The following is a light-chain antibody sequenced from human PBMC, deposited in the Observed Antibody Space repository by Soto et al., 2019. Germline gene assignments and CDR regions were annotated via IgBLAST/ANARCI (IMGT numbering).Light chain of an antibody. CDR2: ELT. CDR1: SSDVGGYNY. Sequence: QSVLTQPPSASGSPGQSVTISCTGTSSDVGGYNYVSWYQQHPGKAPKLMIYELTKRPSGVPDRFSGSKSGNTASLTVSGLQAEDEADYYCSSYAGSSNLVFGGGTQLTVL. J-gene: IGLJ3*02. CDR3: SSYAGSSNLV. V-gene: IGLV2-8*01.